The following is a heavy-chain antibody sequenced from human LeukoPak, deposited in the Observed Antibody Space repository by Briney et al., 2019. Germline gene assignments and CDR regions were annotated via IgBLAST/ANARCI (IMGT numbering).Heavy chain of an antibody. J-gene: IGHJ4*02. CDR3: ARLRTGDPIFDY. Sequence: SETLSLTCTVSGGSISSYYWSWIRQPPGKGLEWIGYIYYSGNTNYNPSLKSRVTISVDTSKNQFSLKLSSVTAADTAVYYCARLRTGDPIFDYWGQGTLVTVSS. CDR2: IYYSGNT. CDR1: GGSISSYY. D-gene: IGHD7-27*01. V-gene: IGHV4-59*01.